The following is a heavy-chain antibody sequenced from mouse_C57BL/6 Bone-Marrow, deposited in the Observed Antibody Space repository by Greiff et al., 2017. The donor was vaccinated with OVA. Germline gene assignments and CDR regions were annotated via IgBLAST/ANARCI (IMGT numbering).Heavy chain of an antibody. J-gene: IGHJ2*01. CDR1: GFTFTSYG. CDR3: ARHGDYGSFFDY. CDR2: LSSGGSYT. Sequence: EVKVEESGGDLVKPGGSLKLSCAASGFTFTSYGMSWVRQTPDKRLEWVATLSSGGSYTYYPDRVKGRFTISRDNAKNTLYLQMSSLKSEDTAMYYCARHGDYGSFFDYGGQGTTLTVSS. D-gene: IGHD1-1*01. V-gene: IGHV5-6*02.